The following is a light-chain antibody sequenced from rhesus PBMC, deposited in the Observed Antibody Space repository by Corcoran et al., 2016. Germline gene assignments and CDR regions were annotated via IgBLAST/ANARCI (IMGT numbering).Light chain of an antibody. V-gene: IGKV3-24*01. CDR3: LQHSNMPLT. J-gene: IGKJ4*01. CDR2: GAS. Sequence: IAMTQSPATLSLSPGERATLSCRASHSVCSSLVWYQQKPGQAPRLLIYGASSRAAGIPERFSGSGSGTDFTLTISSMEPEDVAVDYCLQHSNMPLTVGGGTKVELK. CDR1: HSVCSS.